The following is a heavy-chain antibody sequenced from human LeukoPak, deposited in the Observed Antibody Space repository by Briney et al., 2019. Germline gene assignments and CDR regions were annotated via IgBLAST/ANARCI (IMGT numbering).Heavy chain of an antibody. CDR2: IIPIFGTA. CDR1: GGTFSGYA. J-gene: IGHJ4*02. D-gene: IGHD3-22*01. CDR3: ARDLDPYYYDSSGYYPAYFDY. Sequence: ASVKVSCKASGGTFSGYAISWVRQAPGQGLEWMGGIIPIFGTANYAQKFQGRVTITADESTSTAYMELSSLRSEDTAVYYCARDLDPYYYDSSGYYPAYFDYWGQGTLVTVSS. V-gene: IGHV1-69*13.